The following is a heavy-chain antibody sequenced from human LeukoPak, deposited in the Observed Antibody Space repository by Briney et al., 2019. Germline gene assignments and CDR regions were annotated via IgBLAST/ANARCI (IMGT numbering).Heavy chain of an antibody. V-gene: IGHV4-4*07. CDR3: AREHRGAGMPWFVWFDP. CDR2: IYTSGST. J-gene: IGHJ5*02. Sequence: SETLSLTCTVSAGSISSYYWSWIRQPAGKGLEWIGQIYTSGSTNYNPSLKSRVTMSVDTSKNQFSLKLSSVTAADTAVYYCAREHRGAGMPWFVWFDPWGQGTLVTVSS. D-gene: IGHD2-2*01. CDR1: AGSISSYY.